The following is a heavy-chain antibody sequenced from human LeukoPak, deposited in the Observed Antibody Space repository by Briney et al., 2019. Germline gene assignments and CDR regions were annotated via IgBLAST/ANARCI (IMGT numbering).Heavy chain of an antibody. CDR2: IYYSGST. J-gene: IGHJ4*02. V-gene: IGHV4-59*01. D-gene: IGHD6-13*01. CDR1: GGSISSYY. CDR3: ARAGSSWYIPPDY. Sequence: SETLSLTCTVSGGSISSYYWSWIRQPPGKGLEWIGYIYYSGSTNYNPSLKSRVTISVDTSKNQFSLKLSSVTAADTAVYYCARAGSSWYIPPDYWGQGTLVTVSS.